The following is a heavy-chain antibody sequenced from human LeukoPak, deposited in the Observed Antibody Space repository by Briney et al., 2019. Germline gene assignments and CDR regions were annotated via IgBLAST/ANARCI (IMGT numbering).Heavy chain of an antibody. D-gene: IGHD4-23*01. CDR3: PKPPLTPGN. CDR2: ISASGADT. CDR1: GFIFAKYA. Sequence: HPGGSLRLSCTTSGFIFAKYAMAWVRQSPGKGLEWVSTISASGADTYYADSVRGRFTISRDNSRNALYLQLSRLRVDDTAFYYCPKPPLTPGNWGPGTLVTVSS. J-gene: IGHJ4*02. V-gene: IGHV3-23*01.